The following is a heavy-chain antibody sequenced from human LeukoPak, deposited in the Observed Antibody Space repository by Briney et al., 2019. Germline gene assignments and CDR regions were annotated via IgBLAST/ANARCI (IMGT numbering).Heavy chain of an antibody. Sequence: PGGSLRLSCAASGFTFSSYAMHWVSQAPGKGLEWVAVISYDGSNKYYADSVKGRFTISRDNSKNTLYLQMNSLRAEDTAVYYCARASGYYDSSGYLLVYWGQGTLVTVSS. V-gene: IGHV3-30-3*01. J-gene: IGHJ4*02. CDR3: ARASGYYDSSGYLLVY. CDR2: ISYDGSNK. CDR1: GFTFSSYA. D-gene: IGHD3-22*01.